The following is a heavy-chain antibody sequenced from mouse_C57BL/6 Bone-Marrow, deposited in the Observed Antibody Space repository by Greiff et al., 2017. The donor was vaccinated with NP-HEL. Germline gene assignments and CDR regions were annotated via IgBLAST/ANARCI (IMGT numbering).Heavy chain of an antibody. CDR2: FHPYNDDT. CDR3: ARRSNSNYAMDY. J-gene: IGHJ4*01. D-gene: IGHD2-5*01. Sequence: VHLVESGAELVKPGASVKMSCKASGYTFTTYPIEWMKQNHGKSLEWIGNFHPYNDDTKYNEKFKGKATLTVEKSSSTVYLELSRLTSDDSAVYYCARRSNSNYAMDYWGQGTSVTVSS. CDR1: GYTFTTYP. V-gene: IGHV1-47*01.